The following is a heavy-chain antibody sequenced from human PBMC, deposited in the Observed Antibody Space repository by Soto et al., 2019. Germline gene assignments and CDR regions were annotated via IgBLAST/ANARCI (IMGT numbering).Heavy chain of an antibody. Sequence: EVQLVESGGGLVQPGGSLRLSCAASGFTFSSYWMHWVRQAPGKGLVWVSRTNSDGSSTSYADSVKGRFTISRDNAKNTLYLQMNSLRAEDTAVYYCARAGYCSGGSCYPFDYWGQGTLVTVSS. CDR3: ARAGYCSGGSCYPFDY. CDR1: GFTFSSYW. V-gene: IGHV3-74*01. D-gene: IGHD2-15*01. J-gene: IGHJ4*02. CDR2: TNSDGSST.